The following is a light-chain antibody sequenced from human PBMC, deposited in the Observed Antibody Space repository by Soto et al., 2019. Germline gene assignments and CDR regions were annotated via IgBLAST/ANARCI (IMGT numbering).Light chain of an antibody. J-gene: IGKJ1*01. Sequence: DIQMTQSPSTLSASVGDRVTITCRASQSISSWLAWYQQKPRKAPKLLIYKASTLENGVPSRFNGSGSGTEFTLTISSLQPDDSSTYYCQQYNTLWTFGQATKVDIK. V-gene: IGKV1-5*03. CDR3: QQYNTLWT. CDR2: KAS. CDR1: QSISSW.